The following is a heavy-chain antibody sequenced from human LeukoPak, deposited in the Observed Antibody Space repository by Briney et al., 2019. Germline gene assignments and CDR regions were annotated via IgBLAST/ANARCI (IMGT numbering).Heavy chain of an antibody. D-gene: IGHD1-1*01. Sequence: GGSLRLSCAASGFTFSSFDMHWVRQPTGQGLEWVSTIGTASDTYYPGSVEGRFTLTRDNAKNSLYLQMNSLTAGDTAVYYCARGPPRGKYYYMDVWGKGTTVTVSS. CDR2: IGTASDT. V-gene: IGHV3-13*01. CDR3: ARGPPRGKYYYMDV. CDR1: GFTFSSFD. J-gene: IGHJ6*03.